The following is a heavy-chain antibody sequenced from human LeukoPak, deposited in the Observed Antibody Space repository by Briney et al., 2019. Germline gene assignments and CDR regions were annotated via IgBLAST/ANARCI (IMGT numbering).Heavy chain of an antibody. V-gene: IGHV4-61*01. Sequence: PSETLSLTCTVSGGSVSSGSYYWSWIRQPPGKGPEWIGYIYYSGSTNYNPSLKSRVTISVDTSKNQFSLKLSSVTAADTAVYYCARGPRVSGSKGHFDYWGQGTLVTVSS. CDR2: IYYSGST. J-gene: IGHJ4*02. D-gene: IGHD3-10*01. CDR1: GGSVSSGSYY. CDR3: ARGPRVSGSKGHFDY.